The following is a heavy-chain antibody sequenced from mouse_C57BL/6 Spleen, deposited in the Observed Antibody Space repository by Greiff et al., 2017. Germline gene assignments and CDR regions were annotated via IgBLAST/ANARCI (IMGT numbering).Heavy chain of an antibody. J-gene: IGHJ3*01. Sequence: VKLMESGPELVKPGASVKISCKASGYAFSSSWMNWVKQRPGKGLEWIGRIYPGDGDTNYNGKFKGKATLTADKSSSTAYMQLSSLTSEDSAVYFCARGDYSNYEGAWFAYWGQGTLVTVSA. D-gene: IGHD2-5*01. V-gene: IGHV1-82*01. CDR2: IYPGDGDT. CDR3: ARGDYSNYEGAWFAY. CDR1: GYAFSSSW.